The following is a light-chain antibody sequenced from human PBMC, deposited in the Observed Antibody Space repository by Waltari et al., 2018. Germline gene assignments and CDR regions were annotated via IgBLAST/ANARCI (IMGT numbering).Light chain of an antibody. V-gene: IGLV2-14*03. CDR3: TSHRISDVVL. J-gene: IGLJ2*01. CDR2: DVN. CDR1: SSDVGGYNY. Sequence: QSALTQPASVSGSPGQSITISCTATSSDVGGYNYVSWYQHHPGKAPQVIIYDVNNRPSGISDRFSGSKSGNTASLTISGLQPEDEADYYCTSHRISDVVLFGGGTNLTVL.